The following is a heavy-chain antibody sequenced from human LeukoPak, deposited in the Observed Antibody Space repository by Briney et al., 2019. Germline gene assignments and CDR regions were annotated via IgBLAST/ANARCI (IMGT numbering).Heavy chain of an antibody. D-gene: IGHD6-19*01. CDR3: AKPTSSGWSSFDY. Sequence: ASVKVSCKASGYTFTTFAIHWVRQAPGQRLEWMGWIDTANGNTKYSQRFQGRIALTTDTSASTVYMELSSLRFEDTAVYYCAKPTSSGWSSFDYWGQGTPVTVSS. V-gene: IGHV1-3*04. J-gene: IGHJ4*02. CDR2: IDTANGNT. CDR1: GYTFTTFA.